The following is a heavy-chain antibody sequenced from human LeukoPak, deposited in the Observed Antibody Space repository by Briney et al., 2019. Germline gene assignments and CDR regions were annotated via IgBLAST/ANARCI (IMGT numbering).Heavy chain of an antibody. D-gene: IGHD6-19*01. CDR3: ARAQPHIAVVTDAFDI. J-gene: IGHJ3*02. CDR1: GYTFTSYY. Sequence: PGASVKVSCKASGYTFTSYYMHWVRQAPGQGLEWMGIINPSGGSTSYAQKFQGRVTITRDTSTSTVYMELSSLRSEDTAVYYCARAQPHIAVVTDAFDIWGQGTMVTVSS. V-gene: IGHV1-46*01. CDR2: INPSGGST.